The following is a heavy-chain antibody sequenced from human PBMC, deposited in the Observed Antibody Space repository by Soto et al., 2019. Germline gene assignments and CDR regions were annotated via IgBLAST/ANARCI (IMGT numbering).Heavy chain of an antibody. V-gene: IGHV3-33*01. CDR3: ARDPGYSRFDFDY. J-gene: IGHJ4*02. CDR1: GFTFSSHA. Sequence: QVQLVESGGGVVQPGRSLRLSCAASGFTFSSHAMHWVRQAPGKGLEWVAVIWYDGSKEYYGDSVKGRFTISRDDSKNTLHLQMNSLRDEETAVYYCARDPGYSRFDFDYWGQGTLVTVSS. D-gene: IGHD5-18*01. CDR2: IWYDGSKE.